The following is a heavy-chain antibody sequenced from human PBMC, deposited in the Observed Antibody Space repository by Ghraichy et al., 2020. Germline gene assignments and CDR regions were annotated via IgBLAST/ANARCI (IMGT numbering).Heavy chain of an antibody. CDR1: GGSISSYY. V-gene: IGHV4-59*01. D-gene: IGHD6-6*01. CDR3: ARGSEGYSSYSHDDYGMDV. Sequence: SETLSLTCTVSGGSISSYYWSWIRQPPGKGLEWIGYIYYSGRTNYNPSLKSRVTISVDTSKNQFSLKLSSVTAADTAVYYCARGSEGYSSYSHDDYGMDVWGQGTTVTVSS. J-gene: IGHJ6*02. CDR2: IYYSGRT.